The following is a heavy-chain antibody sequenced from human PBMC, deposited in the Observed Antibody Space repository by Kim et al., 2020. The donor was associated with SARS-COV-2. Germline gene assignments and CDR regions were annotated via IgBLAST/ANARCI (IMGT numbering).Heavy chain of an antibody. CDR3: ASFRGSSRFDP. CDR2: FDPEDEEI. Sequence: ASVKVSCKVSEYTLTKLFIHWVRQAPGKGPEWMGGFDPEDEEIIYAQKFQGRVTMTEDTSSETAYMELNSLRFEDTAVYYCASFRGSSRFDPWGQGTLVIVYS. V-gene: IGHV1-24*01. D-gene: IGHD5-12*01. CDR1: EYTLTKLF. J-gene: IGHJ5*02.